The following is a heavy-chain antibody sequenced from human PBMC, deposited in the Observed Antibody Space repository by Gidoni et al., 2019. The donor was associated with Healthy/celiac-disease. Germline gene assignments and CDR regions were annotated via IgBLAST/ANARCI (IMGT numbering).Heavy chain of an antibody. D-gene: IGHD3-22*01. CDR1: GGSFSGYY. V-gene: IGHV4-34*01. Sequence: QVQLQQWGAGLFKPSETLSLTCAVYGGSFSGYYWSWIRQPPGKGLEWIGEINHSGSTNYNPSLKSRVTISVDTSKNQFSLKLSSVTAADTAVYYCASSPALYYYDSSGYQGYWGQGTLVTVSS. CDR2: INHSGST. J-gene: IGHJ4*02. CDR3: ASSPALYYYDSSGYQGY.